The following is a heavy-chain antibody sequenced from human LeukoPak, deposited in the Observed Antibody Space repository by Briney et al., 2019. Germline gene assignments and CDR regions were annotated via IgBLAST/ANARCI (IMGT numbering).Heavy chain of an antibody. CDR2: ISDNVLST. CDR3: ARDSPFLTV. CDR1: GFIFSSHA. V-gene: IGHV3-23*01. Sequence: GGSLRLSCAASGFIFSSHAMSWARQAPGKGLEWVSAISDNVLSTYYAESVKGRFTISRDNSRNTLYLQMNSLRAEDTATYYCARDSPFLTVWGQGTLVTVSS. D-gene: IGHD3-9*01. J-gene: IGHJ4*02.